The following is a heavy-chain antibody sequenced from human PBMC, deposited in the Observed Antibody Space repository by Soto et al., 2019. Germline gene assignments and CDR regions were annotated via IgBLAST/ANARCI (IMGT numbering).Heavy chain of an antibody. CDR3: ARSQGSSTSLEIYYYYYYGMDV. D-gene: IGHD2-2*01. CDR1: GGTFSSYA. CDR2: IIPISDTT. Sequence: QEQLVQSGAEVKKPGSSVKVSCKASGGTFSSYAISWVRQAPGQGLVWMGGIIPISDTTNYAQKFQGRVTITADESTSTAYMELSSLRSEDTAVYYCARSQGSSTSLEIYYYYYYGMDVWGQGTTVTVSS. J-gene: IGHJ6*02. V-gene: IGHV1-69*01.